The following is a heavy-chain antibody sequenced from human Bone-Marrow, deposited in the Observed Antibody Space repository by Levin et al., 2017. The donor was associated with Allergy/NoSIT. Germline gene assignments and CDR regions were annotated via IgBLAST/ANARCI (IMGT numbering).Heavy chain of an antibody. J-gene: IGHJ4*02. CDR3: ATDGHYGDDDY. CDR1: GFIFSKYG. CDR2: ISYDGSDT. Sequence: PGGSLRLSCAASGFIFSKYGMHWVRQAPGKGLEWVALISYDGSDTYYADSVKGRFTISRDNSKNTLFLHMNSLRTDDTALYYCATDGHYGDDDYWGQGTLLTVSS. D-gene: IGHD4-17*01. V-gene: IGHV3-30*03.